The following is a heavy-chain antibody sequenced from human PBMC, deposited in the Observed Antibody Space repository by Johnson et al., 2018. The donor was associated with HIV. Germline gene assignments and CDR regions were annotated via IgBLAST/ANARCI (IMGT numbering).Heavy chain of an antibody. V-gene: IGHV3-7*01. CDR2: IKRDGSEK. CDR1: GFTFSNYW. Sequence: VQLVESGGRLVQPGGSLGLSCVTSGFTFSNYWRSWVRQAPGKGLEWVASIKRDGSEKYYVDSVRGRFSVSRDNTKKSLYLQRNSLIAEETAVYYCAREEGDYGDSITDDVFDFWGQGTVVTVSS. J-gene: IGHJ3*01. CDR3: AREEGDYGDSITDDVFDF. D-gene: IGHD4-17*01.